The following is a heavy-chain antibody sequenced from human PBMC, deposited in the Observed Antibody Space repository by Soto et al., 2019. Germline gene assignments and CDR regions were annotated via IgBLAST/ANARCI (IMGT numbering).Heavy chain of an antibody. J-gene: IGHJ6*02. CDR3: AREQVDYYYGMDV. CDR2: IYYSGST. CDR1: GGSISSGGYY. Sequence: PSETLSLTCTVSGGSISSGGYYWSWIRQHPGKGLEWIEYIYYSGSTYYNPSLKSRVTISVDTSKNQFSLKLSSVTAADTAVYYCAREQVDYYYGMDVWGQGTTVTVSS. V-gene: IGHV4-31*03. D-gene: IGHD2-15*01.